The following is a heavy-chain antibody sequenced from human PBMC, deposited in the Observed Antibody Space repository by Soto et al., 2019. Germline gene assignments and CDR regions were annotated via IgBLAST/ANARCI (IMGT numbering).Heavy chain of an antibody. CDR2: IIRIFGTA. V-gene: IGHV1-69*13. CDR1: GGTFSSYA. D-gene: IGHD3-9*01. J-gene: IGHJ4*02. Sequence: VKVSCKASGGTFSSYALSWVRQAPGQGLEWMGGIIRIFGTANYAQKFQGRVTITAEESTSTAYMELSSPRSEDTAVYYCALRAYYYIWTCSLPPFDYWGQGPLVTGSS. CDR3: ALRAYYYIWTCSLPPFDY.